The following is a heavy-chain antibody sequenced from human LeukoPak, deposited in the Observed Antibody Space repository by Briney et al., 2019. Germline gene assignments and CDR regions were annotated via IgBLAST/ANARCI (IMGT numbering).Heavy chain of an antibody. CDR2: IYHSGST. CDR3: ARIQAATYSGSYLDY. J-gene: IGHJ4*02. D-gene: IGHD1-26*01. V-gene: IGHV4-38-2*02. CDR1: GYSISSGYY. Sequence: SEPLSLICSVSGYSISSGYYWGWIRQPPGKGLEWIGSIYHSGSTYYNPSLKSRVTISVDTSKNQFSLKLSSVTAADTAVYYCARIQAATYSGSYLDYWGQGTLVTVSS.